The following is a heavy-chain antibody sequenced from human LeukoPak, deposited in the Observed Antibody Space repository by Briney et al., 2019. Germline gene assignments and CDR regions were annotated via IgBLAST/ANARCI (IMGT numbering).Heavy chain of an antibody. D-gene: IGHD2-2*01. Sequence: GGSLRLSCAGSGFTFSSYDMSWVRQAPGKGLEWVSVISGSGGSTYYADSVKGRFTISRDNSKNTLYLQMNSLRAEDTAVYFCARSPDCSSTSCPHYYYYGMDVWGQGTTVTVSS. CDR1: GFTFSSYD. V-gene: IGHV3-23*01. J-gene: IGHJ6*02. CDR3: ARSPDCSSTSCPHYYYYGMDV. CDR2: ISGSGGST.